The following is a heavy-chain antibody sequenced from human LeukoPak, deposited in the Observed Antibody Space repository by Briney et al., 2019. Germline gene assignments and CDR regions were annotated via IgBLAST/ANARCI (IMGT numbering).Heavy chain of an antibody. CDR3: ARDLLIPPTQYYFDY. D-gene: IGHD3-22*01. J-gene: IGHJ4*02. CDR1: GGTFSSYA. V-gene: IGHV1-69*05. Sequence: SVKVSCKASGGTFSSYAISWVRQAPGQGLEWMGGIIPIFGTANYAQKFQGRVTITTDESTSTAYMELSSLRSEDTAVYYCARDLLIPPTQYYFDYWGQGTLVTVSS. CDR2: IIPIFGTA.